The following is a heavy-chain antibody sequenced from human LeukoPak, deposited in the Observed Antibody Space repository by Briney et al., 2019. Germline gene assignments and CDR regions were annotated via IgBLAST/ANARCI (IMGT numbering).Heavy chain of an antibody. CDR3: AREDSRDGYNYGAVRY. D-gene: IGHD5-24*01. V-gene: IGHV1-46*01. CDR2: ISPSGGST. J-gene: IGHJ4*02. Sequence: ASVKVSCKAFGYTFTSNYMHWVRQAPGQGPEWMGVISPSGGSTTYAQKFQGRVTLTRDMSTSTDYLELSSLRSEDTAVYYCAREDSRDGYNYGAVRYWGQGTLVTVSS. CDR1: GYTFTSNY.